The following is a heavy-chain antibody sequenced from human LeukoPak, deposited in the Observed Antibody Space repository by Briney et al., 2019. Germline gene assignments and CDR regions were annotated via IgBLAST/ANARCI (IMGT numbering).Heavy chain of an antibody. CDR1: RFTFSSYG. Sequence: PGGSLRLSCAASRFTFSSYGMHWVRQAPGKGLEWVAVISYDGSNKYYADSVKGRFTISRDNSKNTLFLQMNSLRAEDTAVYYCARSVRYCGGDCYVYSDYWGQGTLVTVS. D-gene: IGHD2-21*02. CDR3: ARSVRYCGGDCYVYSDY. CDR2: ISYDGSNK. V-gene: IGHV3-33*05. J-gene: IGHJ4*02.